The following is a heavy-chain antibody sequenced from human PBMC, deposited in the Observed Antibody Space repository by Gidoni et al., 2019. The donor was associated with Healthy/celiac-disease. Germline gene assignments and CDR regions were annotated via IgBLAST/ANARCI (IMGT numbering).Heavy chain of an antibody. J-gene: IGHJ1*01. CDR1: GFSLSTSGAG. CDR3: AHRTGYYYDSSGYHSRAEYFQH. D-gene: IGHD3-22*01. Sequence: QITLKASGPTLFKPTQTLTLTCTFSGFSLSTSGAGVGWIRQPPGKALEWLALIYWDDDKRYSTSLKSRLTSTKETSKNQVVLTMTNMDPVDTATYYCAHRTGYYYDSSGYHSRAEYFQHWGQGTRVTVSS. V-gene: IGHV2-5*02. CDR2: IYWDDDK.